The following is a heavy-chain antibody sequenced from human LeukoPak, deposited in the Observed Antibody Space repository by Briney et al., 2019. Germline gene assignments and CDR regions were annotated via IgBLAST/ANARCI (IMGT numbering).Heavy chain of an antibody. CDR1: GFTFSRYW. Sequence: GGSLRLSCAASGFTFSRYWMNWVRQAPGKGLEWVASINPDGNKKGLADSVRGRFTISRDDAENSLYLQMNSLRVEDTAVYYCARDFAYKKFDYWGQGTLVTVSS. CDR3: ARDFAYKKFDY. D-gene: IGHD2-21*01. J-gene: IGHJ4*02. V-gene: IGHV3-7*03. CDR2: INPDGNKK.